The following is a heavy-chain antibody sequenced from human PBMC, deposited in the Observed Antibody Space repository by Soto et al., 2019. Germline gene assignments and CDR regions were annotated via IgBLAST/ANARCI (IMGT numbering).Heavy chain of an antibody. V-gene: IGHV5-51*01. Sequence: PXQSLNISRKGSGDSFTSYWVAWVRQMPGKGLEWMGVIYPGDSDTRYSPSFQGQVTISADKSFNTAYLQWSSLKASDSAMYYCARQHGSGSLAGCDYCGQGVLVTVSS. CDR1: GDSFTSYW. CDR2: IYPGDSDT. D-gene: IGHD3-10*01. J-gene: IGHJ4*02. CDR3: ARQHGSGSLAGCDY.